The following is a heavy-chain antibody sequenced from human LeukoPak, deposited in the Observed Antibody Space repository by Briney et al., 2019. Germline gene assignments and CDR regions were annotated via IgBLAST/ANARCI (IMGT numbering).Heavy chain of an antibody. CDR3: GGILTYSYGLDY. Sequence: PGGSLRLSCAASGFNFSSSWMAWVRQAPGKGLEWVANIKEDESEIYYVDSVKGRFTASRDNAKNSLYLQMNSLRAEDTAVYYCGGILTYSYGLDYWGQGSLVTVSS. J-gene: IGHJ4*02. V-gene: IGHV3-7*01. CDR1: GFNFSSSW. CDR2: IKEDESEI. D-gene: IGHD5-18*01.